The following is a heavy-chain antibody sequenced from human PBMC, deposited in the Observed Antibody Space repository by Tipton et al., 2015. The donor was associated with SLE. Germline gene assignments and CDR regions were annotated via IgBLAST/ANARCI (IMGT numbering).Heavy chain of an antibody. D-gene: IGHD1-26*01. CDR2: INHSGST. CDR3: ARLSGSEPAV. Sequence: TLSLTCAVYGGSFSGYYWSWIRQSPGKGLEWIGDINHSGSTNYNPSLKSRVTISADTSKNQISLMLSSVTAADTAVYYCARLSGSEPAVWGQGTTVTVSS. J-gene: IGHJ6*02. CDR1: GGSFSGYY. V-gene: IGHV4-34*01.